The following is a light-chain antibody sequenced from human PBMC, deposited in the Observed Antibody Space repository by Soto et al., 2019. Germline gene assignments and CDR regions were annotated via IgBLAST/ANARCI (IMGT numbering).Light chain of an antibody. CDR1: QSVSSNY. Sequence: IVFTQSPGTLSLSPGERTTLSFRASQSVSSNYLDWYQQKPGQAPRLLIYGASSRDTGIPDRFSGSGSGTDFTLTISRLQPEDFAAYYCQQYDSSPLTFGGGTKVDIK. CDR2: GAS. V-gene: IGKV3-20*01. CDR3: QQYDSSPLT. J-gene: IGKJ4*01.